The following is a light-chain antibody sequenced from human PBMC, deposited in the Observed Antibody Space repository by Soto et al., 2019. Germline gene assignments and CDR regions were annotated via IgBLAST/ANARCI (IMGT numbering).Light chain of an antibody. J-gene: IGKJ5*01. CDR1: QSISGNY. V-gene: IGKV3-20*01. CDR2: GAS. Sequence: EIVLTRSPGSLTLSPGERATLSCRASQSISGNYFAWYQQKPGQAPRLLIYGASNRATGIPERFSGSGSGTDFTLTIGRLEPQDSAMYYCQQYVISVTFGQGTRLEIK. CDR3: QQYVISVT.